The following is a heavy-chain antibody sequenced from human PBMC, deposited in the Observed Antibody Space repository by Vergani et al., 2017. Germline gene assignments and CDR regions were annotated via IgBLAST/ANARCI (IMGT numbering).Heavy chain of an antibody. CDR2: IHPADSDT. J-gene: IGHJ4*02. CDR1: GYSFTNYW. V-gene: IGHV5-51*01. Sequence: EVQLVQSGAEVKKPGESLKISCQISGYSFTNYWIGCVRQMPGKGLEWMGIIHPADSDTRYSPSFQGQVTISVDKSISTADLQRSSLRASDSAMYYCARLYGRDSSGSKYFDYWGQGTLVTVSS. D-gene: IGHD3-22*01. CDR3: ARLYGRDSSGSKYFDY.